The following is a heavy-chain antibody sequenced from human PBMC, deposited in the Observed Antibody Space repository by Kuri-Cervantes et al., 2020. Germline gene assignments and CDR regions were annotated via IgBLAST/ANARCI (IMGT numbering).Heavy chain of an antibody. CDR2: INHSGST. CDR1: GRSFNTYY. CDR3: ARRKADRPRWDHSY. J-gene: IGHJ4*02. D-gene: IGHD6-6*01. Sequence: SETLSLTCAVYGRSFNTYYWSWIRQSPGRGLEWTGEINHSGSTNYNPSLKSRVTISVDTSKNQFSLKMSSVTAADTAVYYCARRKADRPRWDHSYWGQGTLVTVSS. V-gene: IGHV4-34*01.